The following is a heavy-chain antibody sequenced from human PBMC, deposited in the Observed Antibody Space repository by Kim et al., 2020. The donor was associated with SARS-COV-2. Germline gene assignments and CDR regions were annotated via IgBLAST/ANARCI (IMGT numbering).Heavy chain of an antibody. CDR1: GFTFSSYA. D-gene: IGHD3-22*01. V-gene: IGHV3-30-3*01. CDR3: AREIASYYGMDV. CDR2: ISYDGSNK. J-gene: IGHJ6*02. Sequence: GGSLRLSCAASGFTFSSYAMHWVRQAPGKGLEWVAVISYDGSNKYYADSVKGRFTISRDNSKNTLYLQMNSLRAEDTAVYYCAREIASYYGMDVWGQGTT.